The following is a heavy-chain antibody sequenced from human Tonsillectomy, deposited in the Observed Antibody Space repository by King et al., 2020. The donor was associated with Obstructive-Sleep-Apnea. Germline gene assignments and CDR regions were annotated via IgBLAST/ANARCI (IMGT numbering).Heavy chain of an antibody. J-gene: IGHJ6*02. Sequence: QLVQSGGGLVKPGGSLRLSCVASGFTFSTYSINWVRQAPGKGLEWVSSISSSSSYIYYADSVKGRFTISRDNAKNSLYLQINSLRAEDTAVYYCVRDYSVVSGLDVWGQGTTVTVSS. CDR1: GFTFSTYS. CDR2: ISSSSSYI. CDR3: VRDYSVVSGLDV. V-gene: IGHV3-21*01. D-gene: IGHD2-15*01.